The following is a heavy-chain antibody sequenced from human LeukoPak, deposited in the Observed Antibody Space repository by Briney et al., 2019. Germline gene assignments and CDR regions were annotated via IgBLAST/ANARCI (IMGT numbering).Heavy chain of an antibody. V-gene: IGHV4-39*01. CDR3: ASFSSSPGTFSDY. J-gene: IGHJ4*02. Sequence: SETLSLTCTVSGGSISSSSYYWGWIRQPPGKGLEWIGSIYYSGSTYYNPSLKSRVTISVDTSMNQFSLKLSSVTAADTAVYYCASFSSSPGTFSDYWGQGTLVTVSS. CDR1: GGSISSSSYY. CDR2: IYYSGST. D-gene: IGHD6-13*01.